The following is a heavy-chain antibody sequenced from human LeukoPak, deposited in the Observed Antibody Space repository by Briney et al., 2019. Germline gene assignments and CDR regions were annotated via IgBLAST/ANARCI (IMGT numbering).Heavy chain of an antibody. CDR2: ISRSGSTI. J-gene: IGHJ4*02. CDR3: ARGPLSPALYFDS. V-gene: IGHV3-48*03. D-gene: IGHD3-3*02. Sequence: GRSLRLSXAAYPFIFSRYEMNWVRQAPGRGLDWISYISRSGSTIYYADSVRGRFTISRDNGSRSLYLQMNSLRAEDTAIYYCARGPLSPALYFDSWGRGTLVTVSS. CDR1: PFIFSRYE.